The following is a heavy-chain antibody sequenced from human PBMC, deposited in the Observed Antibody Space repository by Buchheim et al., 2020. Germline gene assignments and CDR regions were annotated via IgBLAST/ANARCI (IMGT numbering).Heavy chain of an antibody. V-gene: IGHV3-7*03. CDR3: ARAYYDSSGYYGYYFDY. CDR2: IKQDGSEK. J-gene: IGHJ4*02. Sequence: EVQLVESGGGLVQPGGSLRLSCAASGFTFSSYWMSWVRQAPGKGLERVANIKQDGSEKYYVDSVKGRFTISRDNAKNSLYLQMNGLRAEDTAVYYCARAYYDSSGYYGYYFDYWGQGTL. D-gene: IGHD3-22*01. CDR1: GFTFSSYW.